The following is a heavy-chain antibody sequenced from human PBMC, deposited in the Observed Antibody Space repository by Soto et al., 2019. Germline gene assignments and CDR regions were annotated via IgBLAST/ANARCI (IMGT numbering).Heavy chain of an antibody. J-gene: IGHJ1*01. D-gene: IGHD1-7*01. V-gene: IGHV4-4*07. Sequence: QVQQLESGPGLVKPWDTLSLTCTVSGAYISDFSWSWIRQPAGKGLEWIGRITVNGNTQYNPSFRSRVTMPMDTSRNQFSLNLQSATAADTALYYCARESGENWTYEAHWGQGTLVTVSS. CDR3: ARESGENWTYEAH. CDR1: GAYISDFS. CDR2: ITVNGNT.